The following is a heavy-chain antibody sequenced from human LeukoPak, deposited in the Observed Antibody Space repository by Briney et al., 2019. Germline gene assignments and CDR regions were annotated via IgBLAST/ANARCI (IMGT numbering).Heavy chain of an antibody. CDR2: MNPNSGNT. J-gene: IGHJ5*02. V-gene: IGHV1-8*01. CDR1: GYTFTSYD. CDR3: AKSITMVRGVIRSVGFDP. D-gene: IGHD3-10*01. Sequence: ASVKVPCKASGYTFTSYDINWVRQATGQGLEWMGWMNPNSGNTGYEQKFQGRVTMTRNTSISTAYMELSSLRSEDTAVYYCAKSITMVRGVIRSVGFDPWGQGTLVTVSS.